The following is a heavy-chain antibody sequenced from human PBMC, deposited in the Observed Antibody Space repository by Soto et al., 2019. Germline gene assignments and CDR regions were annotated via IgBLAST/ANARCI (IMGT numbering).Heavy chain of an antibody. CDR1: GYTFTSYG. D-gene: IGHD3-3*01. V-gene: IGHV1-18*01. J-gene: IGHJ6*02. CDR3: ARASGYLYYYGMEV. CDR2: ISAYNGNT. Sequence: ASVKVSCKASGYTFTSYGISWVRQAPGQGLEWMGWISAYNGNTNYAQKLQGRVTMTTDTSTSTAYMELRSLRSDDTAVYYCARASGYLYYYGMEVWGQGTTVTVSS.